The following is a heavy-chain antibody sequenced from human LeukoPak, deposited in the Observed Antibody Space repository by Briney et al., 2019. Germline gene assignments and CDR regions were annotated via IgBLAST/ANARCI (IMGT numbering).Heavy chain of an antibody. J-gene: IGHJ6*03. CDR1: GFTFDDYA. Sequence: GGSLRPSCAASGFTFDDYAMHWVRQAPGKGLGWVSLISWDGGSTYCADSVKGRFTISRDNSKNSLYLQMNSLRAEDTALYYCAGIAAAGTGGSMDVWGKGTTVTVSS. CDR3: AGIAAAGTGGSMDV. CDR2: ISWDGGST. V-gene: IGHV3-43D*03. D-gene: IGHD6-13*01.